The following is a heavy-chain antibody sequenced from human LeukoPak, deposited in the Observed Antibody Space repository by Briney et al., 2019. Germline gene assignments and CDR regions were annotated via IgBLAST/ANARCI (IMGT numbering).Heavy chain of an antibody. J-gene: IGHJ5*02. Sequence: SETLSLTCAVYGGSFIGYDWTWIRQPPGKGLEWNGEINHSGGTNYNPSLKSRVTISVDTSKNQFSLKLSSVTAADTAVYYCASLARGGNWFDPWGQGTLVTVSS. D-gene: IGHD6-6*01. CDR3: ASLARGGNWFDP. V-gene: IGHV4-34*01. CDR2: INHSGGT. CDR1: GGSFIGYD.